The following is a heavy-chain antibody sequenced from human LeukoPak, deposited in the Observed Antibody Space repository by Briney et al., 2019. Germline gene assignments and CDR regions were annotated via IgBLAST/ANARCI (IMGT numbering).Heavy chain of an antibody. J-gene: IGHJ4*01. CDR3: ARQLQSHSGFDY. CDR2: IYHSGNT. CDR1: GGSINNFY. D-gene: IGHD3-10*01. V-gene: IGHV4-59*01. Sequence: SETLSLTCSVSGGSINNFYWSWIRQPPGKGLEWIGYIYHSGNTANNPSLKSRVTLSIDTSKNQFSLKLSSVTAADTAVYYCARQLQSHSGFDYWG.